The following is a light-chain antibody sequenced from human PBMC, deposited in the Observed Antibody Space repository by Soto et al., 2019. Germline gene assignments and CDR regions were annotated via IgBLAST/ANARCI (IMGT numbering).Light chain of an antibody. V-gene: IGKV1D-12*01. CDR3: QQAYSFPLT. J-gene: IGKJ4*01. CDR1: QGISRW. Sequence: DIQMTQSPASVSAYVGDRVTITCRVSQGISRWLGWYQQKPGKAPKLLIYAASTLESGVPSRFSGSGSGTEFTLTITSLQSEDFATYFCQQAYSFPLTFGGGTKVEIQ. CDR2: AAS.